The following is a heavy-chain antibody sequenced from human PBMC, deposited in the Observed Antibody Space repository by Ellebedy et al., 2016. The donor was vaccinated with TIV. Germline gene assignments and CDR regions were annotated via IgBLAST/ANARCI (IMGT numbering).Heavy chain of an antibody. Sequence: GESLKISXAASMSKFTFSSSGMHWVRQAPGKGLEWLAFIQTDGNTEYYADSVKGRFTISRDNSKNTLYLQMNTLRAEDTAIYYCAKSTGAGGTTLSPGDYWGQGTLVTVSS. V-gene: IGHV3-30*02. CDR1: KFTFSSSG. J-gene: IGHJ4*02. D-gene: IGHD1-7*01. CDR2: IQTDGNTE. CDR3: AKSTGAGGTTLSPGDY.